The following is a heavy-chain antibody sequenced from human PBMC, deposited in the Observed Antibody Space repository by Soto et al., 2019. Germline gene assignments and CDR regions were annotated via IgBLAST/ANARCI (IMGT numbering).Heavy chain of an antibody. CDR3: AREKRRISGWYLSLDY. CDR1: GFAFSSYA. Sequence: QVQLVESGGGVVQPGRSLRLSCAASGFAFSSYAMHWVRQAPGKGLEWVAVISYDGSNKYYADSVKGRFTISRDNSKNTLYLQMNSLRAEDTAVYYCAREKRRISGWYLSLDYWGQGTLVTVSS. J-gene: IGHJ4*02. V-gene: IGHV3-30-3*01. D-gene: IGHD6-19*01. CDR2: ISYDGSNK.